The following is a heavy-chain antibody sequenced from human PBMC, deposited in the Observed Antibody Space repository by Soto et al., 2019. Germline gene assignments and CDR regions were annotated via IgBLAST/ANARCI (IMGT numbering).Heavy chain of an antibody. V-gene: IGHV1-69*06. D-gene: IGHD3-3*01. J-gene: IGHJ5*02. CDR1: GGTFSSYA. CDR3: AREKYYDFWSGRGWFDP. CDR2: IIPIFGTA. Sequence: QVQLVQSGAEVKKPGSSVKVSCKASGGTFSSYAISWVRQAPGQGLEWMGGIIPIFGTANYAQKVQGRVTIPEDKSKSTAYMELSSLGSEDTAVYYCAREKYYDFWSGRGWFDPWGQGTLVTVSS.